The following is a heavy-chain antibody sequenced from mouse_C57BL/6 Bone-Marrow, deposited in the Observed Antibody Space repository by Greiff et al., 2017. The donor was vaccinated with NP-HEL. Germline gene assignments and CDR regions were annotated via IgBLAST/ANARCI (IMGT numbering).Heavy chain of an antibody. V-gene: IGHV7-1*01. CDR3: ARATVVATVWYFDV. D-gene: IGHD1-1*01. Sequence: EVQLQESGGGLVQSGRSLRLSCATSGFTFSDFYMEWVRQAPGKGLEWIAASRNKANDYTTEYSASVKGRFIVSRDTSQSILYLQMNALRAEDTAIYYCARATVVATVWYFDVWGTGTTVTVSS. J-gene: IGHJ1*03. CDR1: GFTFSDFY. CDR2: SRNKANDYTT.